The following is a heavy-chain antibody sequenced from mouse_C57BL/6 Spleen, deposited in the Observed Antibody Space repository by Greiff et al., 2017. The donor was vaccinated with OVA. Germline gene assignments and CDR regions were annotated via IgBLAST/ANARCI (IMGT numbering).Heavy chain of an antibody. D-gene: IGHD1-1*01. Sequence: EVQLQQSGAELVKPGASVKLSCTASGFNITDYYMHWVKQRTEQGLEWIGRIDPEDGDTKYAPKFQGKATITADSSSNTAYLQLSSLTSEDTAVYYCGGSSPSYAMDYWGQGTSVTVSS. J-gene: IGHJ4*01. CDR1: GFNITDYY. CDR2: IDPEDGDT. CDR3: GGSSPSYAMDY. V-gene: IGHV14-2*01.